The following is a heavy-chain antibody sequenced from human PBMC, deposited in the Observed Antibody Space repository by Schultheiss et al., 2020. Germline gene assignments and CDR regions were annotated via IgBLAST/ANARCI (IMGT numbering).Heavy chain of an antibody. J-gene: IGHJ6*02. CDR1: GFTFSSYG. D-gene: IGHD6-13*01. Sequence: SCAASGFTFSSYGMHWVRQAPGKGLEWVAVIWYDGSNKYYADSVKGRFTISRDNSKNTLYLQMNSLRAEDTAVYYCARDSSKNPLPNYGMDVWGQGTTVTVSS. CDR2: IWYDGSNK. V-gene: IGHV3-33*01. CDR3: ARDSSKNPLPNYGMDV.